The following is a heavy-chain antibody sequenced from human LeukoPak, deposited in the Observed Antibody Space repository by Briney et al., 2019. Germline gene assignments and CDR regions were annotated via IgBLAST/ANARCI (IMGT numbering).Heavy chain of an antibody. D-gene: IGHD5-12*01. V-gene: IGHV4-59*01. CDR3: ARTTEGYAGGPGYSYYYYMDV. J-gene: IGHJ6*03. Sequence: PSETLSLTCTVSGGSISSYYWSWIRQPPGKGLEWIGYIHYSGSTHYNPSLKSRVTISVDTSKNQVSLKLRSVTTADTAVYYCARTTEGYAGGPGYSYYYYMDVWGKGTTVTISS. CDR1: GGSISSYY. CDR2: IHYSGST.